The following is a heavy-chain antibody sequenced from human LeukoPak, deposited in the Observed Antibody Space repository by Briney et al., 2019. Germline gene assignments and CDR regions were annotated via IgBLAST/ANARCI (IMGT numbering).Heavy chain of an antibody. V-gene: IGHV4-34*01. CDR3: ARGPILYSSSWYVRY. J-gene: IGHJ4*02. Sequence: SETLSLTCAVYGGSFSGYYWSWIRQPPGKGLEWIGEINHSGSLNYNPSLKSRVTISVDTSKNQFSLKLSSVTAADTAVYYCARGPILYSSSWYVRYWGQGTLVTVSS. CDR1: GGSFSGYY. D-gene: IGHD6-13*01. CDR2: INHSGSL.